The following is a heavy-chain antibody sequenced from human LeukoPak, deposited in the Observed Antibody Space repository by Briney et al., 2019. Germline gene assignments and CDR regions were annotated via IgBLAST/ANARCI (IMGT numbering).Heavy chain of an antibody. D-gene: IGHD4-17*01. CDR1: GFHFSSFW. J-gene: IGHJ4*02. CDR2: LNQDGSDK. CDR3: ARDRDYGEPFDY. Sequence: PGGSLRLSCAASGFHFSSFWMTWARQTPGKGLEWVANLNQDGSDKKYGDSVKGRFTISRDNAKNSLYLQMNSLRAEDTAVYYCARDRDYGEPFDYWGQGTLVTVSS. V-gene: IGHV3-7*01.